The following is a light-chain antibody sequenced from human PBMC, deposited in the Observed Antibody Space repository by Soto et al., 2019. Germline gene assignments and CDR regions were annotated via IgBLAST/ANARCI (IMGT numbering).Light chain of an antibody. J-gene: IGKJ4*01. CDR2: QAS. Sequence: DIPMTQSPSTLSAFVGDRVTITCRASQSINNWLAWYQQKPGKAPKLLIYQASTLESGVPSRFSGSASGTEFTLTISSLQPDDFATYYCQQYNGYFITFGGGTKVEIK. CDR1: QSINNW. CDR3: QQYNGYFIT. V-gene: IGKV1-5*03.